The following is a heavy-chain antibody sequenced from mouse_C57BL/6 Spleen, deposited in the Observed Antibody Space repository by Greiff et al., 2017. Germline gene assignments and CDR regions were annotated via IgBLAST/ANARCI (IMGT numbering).Heavy chain of an antibody. CDR3: ASSYYYAMDY. CDR1: GYSITSGYD. Sequence: EVQLQESGPGMVKPSQSLSLTCTVTGYSITSGYDWHWIRHFPGNNLEWMGYISYSGSTNYNPSLKSRISITHDTSKNHFFLKLNSVTTEDTATYYCASSYYYAMDYWGQGTSVTVSS. V-gene: IGHV3-1*01. CDR2: ISYSGST. J-gene: IGHJ4*01.